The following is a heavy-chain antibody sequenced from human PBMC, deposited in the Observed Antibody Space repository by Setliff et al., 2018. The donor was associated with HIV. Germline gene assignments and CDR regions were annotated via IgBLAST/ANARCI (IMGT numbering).Heavy chain of an antibody. D-gene: IGHD3-3*01. Sequence: SVKVSCKASGYTFTSDYIHWVRQAPGQGLEWMGGIIPIFGTTNYAQKFQGRVTITADKSTSTAYMELTSLRFDDTAMYYCVRGVQSPPHYSYYYMDVWGEGTMVTVSS. CDR2: IIPIFGTT. CDR1: GYTFTSDY. CDR3: VRGVQSPPHYSYYYMDV. V-gene: IGHV1-69*06. J-gene: IGHJ6*03.